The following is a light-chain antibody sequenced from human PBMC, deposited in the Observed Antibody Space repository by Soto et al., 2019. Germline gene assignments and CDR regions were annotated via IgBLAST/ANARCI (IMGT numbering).Light chain of an antibody. J-gene: IGKJ5*01. Sequence: EIVMTQSPDTLSVSPGEGATLSCRASRSISSNYLAWCQQRPGQAPRLLIYGASTRAAGIPDRFSGSGSGTDFTPTITRLEPEDSAVYFCQQYTGPPTTFGQGTRLEIK. CDR1: RSISSNY. V-gene: IGKV3-20*01. CDR2: GAS. CDR3: QQYTGPPTT.